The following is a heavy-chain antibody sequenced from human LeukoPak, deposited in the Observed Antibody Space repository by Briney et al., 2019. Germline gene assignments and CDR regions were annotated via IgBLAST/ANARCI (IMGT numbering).Heavy chain of an antibody. J-gene: IGHJ3*02. Sequence: GGSLRLSCAASGFIFRDYSMHWVRQVPGKGLEWMKVISYDGSDKYYADSVKGRFTISRDNAKNSLYLQMNSLRAEDTAVYYCARGEKHGSGNPPIWGQGTMVTVSS. CDR2: ISYDGSDK. CDR3: ARGEKHGSGNPPI. CDR1: GFIFRDYS. V-gene: IGHV3-30*03. D-gene: IGHD3-10*01.